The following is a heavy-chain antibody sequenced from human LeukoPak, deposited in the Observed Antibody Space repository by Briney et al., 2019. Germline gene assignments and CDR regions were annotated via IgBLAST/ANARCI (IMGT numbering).Heavy chain of an antibody. J-gene: IGHJ4*02. V-gene: IGHV3-21*01. CDR2: ISSSSSYI. CDR3: ARGTYGSGSMRGFDY. Sequence: GGSLRLSCAASGFTFSSYSMNWVRQAPGKGLEWVSSISSSSSYIYYADSVKGRFTISRDNAKNSLYLQMNSLRAEDTAVYYCARGTYGSGSMRGFDYWGQGTLVTVSS. CDR1: GFTFSSYS. D-gene: IGHD3-10*01.